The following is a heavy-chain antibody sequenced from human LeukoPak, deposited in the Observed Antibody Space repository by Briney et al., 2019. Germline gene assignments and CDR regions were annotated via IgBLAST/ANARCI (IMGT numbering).Heavy chain of an antibody. Sequence: SETLSLTCAVYGGSFSGYYWSWIRQPPGKGLEWIGYIYYSGSTNYNPSLKSRVTISVDTSKNQFSLKLSSVTAADTAVYYCARSTTYYDYVWGSYRSGFRFDYWGQGTLVTVSS. CDR3: ARSTTYYDYVWGSYRSGFRFDY. D-gene: IGHD3-16*02. V-gene: IGHV4-59*01. J-gene: IGHJ4*02. CDR1: GGSFSGYY. CDR2: IYYSGST.